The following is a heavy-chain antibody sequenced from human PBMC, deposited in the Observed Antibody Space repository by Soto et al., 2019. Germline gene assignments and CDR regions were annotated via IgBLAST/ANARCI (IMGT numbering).Heavy chain of an antibody. Sequence: PSETLSLTCAVSGDSISGPYFYNWVRQSPGKGLEWIGEVFHSGIANYNPSLKHRLTMSVDKSKNQFSLQLTSVTVADTAVYYCATSYGNAWYTYWGQGTQVTVSS. CDR1: GDSISGPYF. CDR2: VFHSGIA. V-gene: IGHV4-4*02. J-gene: IGHJ4*02. CDR3: ATSYGNAWYTY. D-gene: IGHD6-13*01.